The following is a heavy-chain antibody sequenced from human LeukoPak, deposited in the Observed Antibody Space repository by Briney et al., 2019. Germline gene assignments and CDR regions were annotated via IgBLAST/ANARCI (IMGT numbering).Heavy chain of an antibody. CDR2: IRYDGSNK. V-gene: IGHV3-30*02. J-gene: IGHJ1*01. CDR3: ANGRRDVVVPAAIWVYFQH. CDR1: GFTFSSYG. Sequence: GGSLRLSCAAPGFTFSSYGMHWVRQAPGKGLEWVAFIRYDGSNKYYADSVKGRFTISRDNSKNTLYLQMNSLRAGDTAVYYCANGRRDVVVPAAIWVYFQHWGQGTLVTVSS. D-gene: IGHD2-2*02.